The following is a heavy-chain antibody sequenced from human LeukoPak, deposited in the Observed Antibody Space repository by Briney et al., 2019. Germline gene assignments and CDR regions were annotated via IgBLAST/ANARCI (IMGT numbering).Heavy chain of an antibody. CDR2: IIPIFGTA. V-gene: IGHV1-69*06. D-gene: IGHD6-19*01. CDR3: ARGDQWLVGDMGY. J-gene: IGHJ4*02. Sequence: GASVKVSCKASGGTFSSYAISWVRQAPGQGLEWMGGIIPIFGTANYAQKFQGRVTITADKSTSTAYMELSSLRSEDTAVYYCARGDQWLVGDMGYWGQGTLVTVSS. CDR1: GGTFSSYA.